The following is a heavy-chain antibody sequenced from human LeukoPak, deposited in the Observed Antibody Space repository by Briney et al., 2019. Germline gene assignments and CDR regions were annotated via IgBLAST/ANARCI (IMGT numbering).Heavy chain of an antibody. V-gene: IGHV3-23*01. D-gene: IGHD5-24*01. CDR3: AKARRRDGYNYFVY. CDR1: GFTFSSYA. Sequence: QPGGSLRLSCAASGFTFSSYAMSWVRQAPGEGLEWVSAISGSGGRTYYADSVKGRFTISRDNSKNTLYLQMNSLRAEDTAVYYCAKARRRDGYNYFVYWGQGTLVTVSS. CDR2: ISGSGGRT. J-gene: IGHJ4*02.